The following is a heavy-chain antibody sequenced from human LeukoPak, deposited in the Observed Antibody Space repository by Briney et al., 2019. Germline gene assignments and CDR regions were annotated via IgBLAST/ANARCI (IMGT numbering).Heavy chain of an antibody. CDR2: IYYSGST. CDR1: GGSISSGDYY. D-gene: IGHD6-13*01. Sequence: PSQTLSLTCTVSGGSISSGDYYWSWIRQPPGKGLEWIGYIYYSGSTYYNPSLMSRVTISVDTSKNQFSLKLSSVTAADTAVYYCAREARIAAAGTEDYWGQGTLVTVSS. V-gene: IGHV4-30-4*01. J-gene: IGHJ4*02. CDR3: AREARIAAAGTEDY.